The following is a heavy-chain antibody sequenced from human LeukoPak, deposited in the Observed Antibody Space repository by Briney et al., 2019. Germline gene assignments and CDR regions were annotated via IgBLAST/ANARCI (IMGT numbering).Heavy chain of an antibody. V-gene: IGHV1-18*01. CDR3: ARDAICLDY. CDR1: GYTFTSYG. J-gene: IGHJ4*02. Sequence: ASVKVSCKASGYTFTSYGISWLRHAPGQGLEWMGWISAYNCNTNYTQKRQGRVTMTADTSTSTAYMERSSLRSEDTAVYYCARDAICLDYWGQGTLVTVSS. CDR2: ISAYNCNT. D-gene: IGHD2-2*01.